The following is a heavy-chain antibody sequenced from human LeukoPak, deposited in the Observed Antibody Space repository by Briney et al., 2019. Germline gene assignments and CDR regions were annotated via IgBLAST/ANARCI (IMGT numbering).Heavy chain of an antibody. CDR3: ARRIRDGYNFYNY. CDR1: GFTFSDYY. Sequence: GGSLRLSCAASGFTFSDYYMSWIRQAPGKGLEWVSYISSSGSTIYYADSVKGRFTISRDNAKNSLYLQMNSLRVEDTAVYYCARRIRDGYNFYNYWGQGTLVTVSS. V-gene: IGHV3-11*01. J-gene: IGHJ4*02. D-gene: IGHD5-12*01. CDR2: ISSSGSTI.